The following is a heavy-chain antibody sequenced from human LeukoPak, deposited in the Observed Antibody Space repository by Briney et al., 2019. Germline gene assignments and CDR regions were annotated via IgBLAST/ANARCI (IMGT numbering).Heavy chain of an antibody. V-gene: IGHV4-61*02. Sequence: SETLSLTCTVSGGSISSGSYYWSWIRQPAGKGLEWIGRIYTSGSTNYNPSLKSRVTISVDTSKNQFSLKVSSVTAADTAVYYCARHIAVTGQRGFDYWGQGTLVTVSS. J-gene: IGHJ4*02. CDR1: GGSISSGSYY. D-gene: IGHD6-19*01. CDR3: ARHIAVTGQRGFDY. CDR2: IYTSGST.